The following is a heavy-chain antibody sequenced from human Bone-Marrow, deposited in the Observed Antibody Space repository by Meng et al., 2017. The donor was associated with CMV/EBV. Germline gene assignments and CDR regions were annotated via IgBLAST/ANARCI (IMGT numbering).Heavy chain of an antibody. D-gene: IGHD3-16*01. CDR2: ISWNSGSI. J-gene: IGHJ5*02. CDR3: ARGKTLFDP. CDR1: GFTFSSYG. Sequence: GESLKISCAASGFTFSSYGMHWVRQAPGKGLEWVSGISWNSGSIGYVDSVKGRFTISRDNAKNSLYLQMDSLRAEDTAVYYCARGKTLFDPWGQGTLVTVSS. V-gene: IGHV3-48*04.